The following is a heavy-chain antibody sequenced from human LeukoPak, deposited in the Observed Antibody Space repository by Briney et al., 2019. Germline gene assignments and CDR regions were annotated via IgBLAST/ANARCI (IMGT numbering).Heavy chain of an antibody. J-gene: IGHJ3*02. CDR1: GGSISSSDYY. V-gene: IGHV4-39*07. CDR3: ARESSDAFDI. D-gene: IGHD2-2*01. Sequence: PSETLSLTCTVSGGSISSSDYYWGWIRQPPGKGLEWIGEINHSGSTNYNPSLKSRVTISVDTSKNQFSLKLSSVTAADTAVYYCARESSDAFDIWGQGTMVTVSS. CDR2: INHSGST.